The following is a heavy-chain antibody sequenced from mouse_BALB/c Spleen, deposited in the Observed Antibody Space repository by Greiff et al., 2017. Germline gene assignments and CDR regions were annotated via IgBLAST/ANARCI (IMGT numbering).Heavy chain of an antibody. J-gene: IGHJ3*01. Sequence: QVHVKQSGPGLVQPSQSLSITCTVSGFSLTSYGVHWVRQSPGKGLEWLGVIWSGGSTDYNAAFISRLSISKDNSKSQVFFKMNSLQADDTAIYYCATLYYGLAYWGQGTLVTVSA. CDR2: IWSGGST. V-gene: IGHV2-4-1*01. CDR1: GFSLTSYG. CDR3: ATLYYGLAY. D-gene: IGHD2-1*01.